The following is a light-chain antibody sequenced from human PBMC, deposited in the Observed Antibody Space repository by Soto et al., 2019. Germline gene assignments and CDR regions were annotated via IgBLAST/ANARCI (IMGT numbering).Light chain of an antibody. CDR3: QHYGSSPHT. J-gene: IGKJ2*01. V-gene: IGKV3-20*01. CDR2: GAS. CDR1: QSVSSSY. Sequence: EIVLTQSPGTLSLSPGERATLSCRASQSVSSSYFAWYQQKPGQAPRLLIYGASSSATDIPDRFSGSGSGTDFTLTISRLEPEDFAVYYCQHYGSSPHTFGQGTKLEIK.